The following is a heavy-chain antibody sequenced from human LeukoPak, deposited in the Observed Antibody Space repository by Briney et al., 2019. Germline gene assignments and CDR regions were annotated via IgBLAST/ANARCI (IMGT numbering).Heavy chain of an antibody. Sequence: GGSLRLSCAASGFTFDDYCMSWVRQAPGKGLEWVSGINWNGGSTVYAASVKGRFTISRDNAKNSLYLQMNTLRAEDTALYYCARSRKWEPLSGPPSDFDYWGQGTLVTVSS. CDR1: GFTFDDYC. CDR3: ARSRKWEPLSGPPSDFDY. J-gene: IGHJ4*02. D-gene: IGHD1-26*01. CDR2: INWNGGST. V-gene: IGHV3-20*04.